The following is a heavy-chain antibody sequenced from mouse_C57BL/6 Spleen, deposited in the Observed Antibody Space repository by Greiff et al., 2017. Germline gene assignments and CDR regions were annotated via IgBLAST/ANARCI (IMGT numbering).Heavy chain of an antibody. Sequence: VQLKQSGAELVRPGASVKLSCTASGFNIKDYYMHWVKQRPEQGLEWIGRIDPEDGDTEYAPKFQGKATMTADTSSNTAYLQLSSLTSEDTAVYYGTTEVSQDYYAMDYWGQGTSGTVSS. CDR3: TTEVSQDYYAMDY. D-gene: IGHD2-10*02. CDR2: IDPEDGDT. J-gene: IGHJ4*01. CDR1: GFNIKDYY. V-gene: IGHV14-1*01.